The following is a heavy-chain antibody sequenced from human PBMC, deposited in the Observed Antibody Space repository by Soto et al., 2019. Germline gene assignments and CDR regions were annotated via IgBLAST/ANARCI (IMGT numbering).Heavy chain of an antibody. V-gene: IGHV4-59*01. J-gene: IGHJ4*02. CDR1: DGSFSGYY. CDR2: IYYSGST. D-gene: IGHD4-17*01. Sequence: SETLSLTCAVYDGSFSGYYWSWIRQPPGKGLEWIGYIYYSGSTNYNPSLKSRVTISVDTSKNQFSLKLSSVTAADTAVYYCARRYGASFDYWGQGTLVTVSS. CDR3: ARRYGASFDY.